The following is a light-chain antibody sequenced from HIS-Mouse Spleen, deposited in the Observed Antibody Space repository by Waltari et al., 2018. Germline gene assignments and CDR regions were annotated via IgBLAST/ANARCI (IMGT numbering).Light chain of an antibody. J-gene: IGLJ2*01. V-gene: IGLV2-14*03. CDR3: SSYTSSSFNVV. CDR2: DVS. Sequence: QSALTQPASVSGSPGQSITIPCPGTSRDVGGYTYVTWYQQHPGKAPKLMVYDVSNRPSGVSNRFSGSKSGNTASLTISGLQAEDEADYYCSSYTSSSFNVVFGGGTKLTVL. CDR1: SRDVGGYTY.